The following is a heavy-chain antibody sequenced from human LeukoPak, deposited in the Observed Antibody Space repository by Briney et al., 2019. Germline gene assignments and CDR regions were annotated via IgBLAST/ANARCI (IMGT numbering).Heavy chain of an antibody. J-gene: IGHJ4*02. D-gene: IGHD5-12*01. Sequence: TLSLTCTVSGGSISSGDYYWSWIRQHPGKGLEWIGYIYYSGSTYYNPSLKSRVTISVDTSQNQFSLKLSSMTAADTAVYYCARGARGYSGYDKDWGQGTLVTVSS. V-gene: IGHV4-31*03. CDR2: IYYSGST. CDR3: ARGARGYSGYDKD. CDR1: GGSISSGDYY.